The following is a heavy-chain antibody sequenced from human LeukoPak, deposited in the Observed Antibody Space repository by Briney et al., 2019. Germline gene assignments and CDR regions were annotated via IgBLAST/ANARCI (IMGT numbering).Heavy chain of an antibody. CDR1: GYTFTIYY. Sequence: ASVEVSCKASGYTFTIYYMHWVRQAPGQGLEWMGIINPSGGSTSYAQKFQGRVTMTRDTSTSTVYMELSSLRSEDTAVYYCARDLVYYDSSGYYYRRGFDYWGQGTLVTVSS. CDR2: INPSGGST. CDR3: ARDLVYYDSSGYYYRRGFDY. D-gene: IGHD3-22*01. V-gene: IGHV1-46*01. J-gene: IGHJ4*02.